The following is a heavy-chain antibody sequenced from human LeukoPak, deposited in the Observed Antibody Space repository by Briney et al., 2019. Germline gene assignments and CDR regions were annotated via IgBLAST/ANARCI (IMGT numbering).Heavy chain of an antibody. Sequence: GGSLRLSCAASGFTFSNYWVHWVRQAPGKGLVWVSRINRDGSTTKYADSVKDRFTVSRDNAKNTVNLQMNSLRAEDTAVYYCARDKKSGESSEIDYWGQGTLVTVSS. CDR3: ARDKKSGESSEIDY. J-gene: IGHJ4*02. V-gene: IGHV3-74*03. CDR1: GFTFSNYW. CDR2: INRDGSTT. D-gene: IGHD3-10*01.